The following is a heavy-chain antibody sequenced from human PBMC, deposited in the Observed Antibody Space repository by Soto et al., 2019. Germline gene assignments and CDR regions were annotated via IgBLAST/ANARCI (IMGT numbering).Heavy chain of an antibody. V-gene: IGHV3-23*01. CDR3: ARLPSRHLVDY. CDR2: SSATGAGT. CDR1: GFTFSSYG. D-gene: IGHD3-3*02. Sequence: PGGSLRLSCAASGFTFSSYGMTWVRQAPGKGLEWVSFSSATGAGTYYADSVKGRFTISRDNSKNTLYLQMTSLTAADTAVYYCARLPSRHLVDYWGQGTQVTVSS. J-gene: IGHJ4*02.